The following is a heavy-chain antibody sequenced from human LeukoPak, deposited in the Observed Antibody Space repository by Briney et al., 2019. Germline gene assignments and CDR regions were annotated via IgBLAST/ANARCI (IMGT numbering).Heavy chain of an antibody. D-gene: IGHD5-18*01. CDR2: VYHSGST. V-gene: IGHV4-38-2*02. Sequence: PSETLSLTCTVSGYSISSGYYWGWIRQPPGKGLEWIGSVYHSGSTYYNPSLKSRVTISLDPSKNQFSLKLTSVTAADTAVYYCARGILYSYGLFDYWGQGTLVTVSS. CDR3: ARGILYSYGLFDY. CDR1: GYSISSGYY. J-gene: IGHJ4*02.